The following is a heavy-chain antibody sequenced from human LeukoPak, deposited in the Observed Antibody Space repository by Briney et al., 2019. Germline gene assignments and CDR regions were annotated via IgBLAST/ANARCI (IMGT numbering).Heavy chain of an antibody. CDR3: ARAIEHSSSWYYFDY. Sequence: SVKVSCTASGGTFSSYAISWVRQAPGQGLEWMGRIIPILGIANYAQKFQGRVTITADKSTSTAYMELSSLRSEDTAVYYCARAIEHSSSWYYFDYWGQGTLVTVSS. J-gene: IGHJ4*02. V-gene: IGHV1-69*04. CDR2: IIPILGIA. D-gene: IGHD6-13*01. CDR1: GGTFSSYA.